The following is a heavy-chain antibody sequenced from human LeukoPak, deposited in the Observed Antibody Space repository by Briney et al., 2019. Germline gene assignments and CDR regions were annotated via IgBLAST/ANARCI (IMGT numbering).Heavy chain of an antibody. Sequence: GGSLRLSCAASGFTVGSNYMSWVRQAPGKGLEWVSVIYSGGSTYYADSVKGRFTISRHNSKNTLYLQMNSLRAEDTAVYYCVKDLGRYRNNCFDYWGQGTLVTVSS. CDR1: GFTVGSNY. D-gene: IGHD1-26*01. CDR3: VKDLGRYRNNCFDY. V-gene: IGHV3-53*01. CDR2: IYSGGST. J-gene: IGHJ4*02.